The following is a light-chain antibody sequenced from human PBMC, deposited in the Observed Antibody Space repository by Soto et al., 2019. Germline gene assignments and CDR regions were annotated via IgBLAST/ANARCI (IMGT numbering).Light chain of an antibody. CDR3: QHYGSSPPYT. CDR1: QSVTSNY. CDR2: GAS. Sequence: EVVLTQSPGTLSLSPGERATLSCRASQSVTSNYLAWYQQKPGQAPRLLIYGASSRATGIPDRFSGSGSETDFTLTITRLEPEDFAVYYCQHYGSSPPYTFGQGTKLEIK. V-gene: IGKV3-20*01. J-gene: IGKJ2*01.